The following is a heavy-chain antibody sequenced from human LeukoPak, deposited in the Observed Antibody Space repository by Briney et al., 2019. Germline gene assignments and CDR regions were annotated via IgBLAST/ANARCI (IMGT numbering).Heavy chain of an antibody. D-gene: IGHD1-26*01. V-gene: IGHV3-23*01. Sequence: PGGSLRLSCAASGFRFSSYAMSWVRQAPGKGLEWVSAISGSGVSTYYADSVKGRFTISRDNSKNTLYLQMNSLRAEDTAEYYCAKSLLTTASGTGRAFDIWGQGTMVTVSA. CDR3: AKSLLTTASGTGRAFDI. CDR2: ISGSGVST. CDR1: GFRFSSYA. J-gene: IGHJ3*02.